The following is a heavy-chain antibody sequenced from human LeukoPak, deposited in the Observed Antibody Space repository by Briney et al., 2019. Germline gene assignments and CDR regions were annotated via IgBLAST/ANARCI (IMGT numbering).Heavy chain of an antibody. CDR2: ISYDGSNK. D-gene: IGHD4-11*01. Sequence: QAGGSLRLSCAASGFTFSSYAMHWVRQAPGKGLEWVAVISYDGSNKYYADSVKGRFTISRDNSKNTLYLQMNSLRAEDTAVYYCARDRVQYVTEYYFDYWGQGTLVTVSS. CDR1: GFTFSSYA. J-gene: IGHJ4*02. V-gene: IGHV3-30-3*01. CDR3: ARDRVQYVTEYYFDY.